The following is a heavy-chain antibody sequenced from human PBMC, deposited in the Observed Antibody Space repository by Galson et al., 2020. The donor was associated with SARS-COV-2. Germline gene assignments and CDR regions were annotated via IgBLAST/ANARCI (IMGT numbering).Heavy chain of an antibody. CDR1: GGSFSGYY. D-gene: IGHD2-15*01. Sequence: SETLSLTCAVYGGSFSGYYWSWIRQPPGKELEWIGEINHSGSTNYNPSLKSRVTISVDTSKNQFSLKLSSVTAADTAVYYCAREKVVVVVAASLSYYYGMDVWGQGTTVTVSS. J-gene: IGHJ6*02. CDR2: INHSGST. V-gene: IGHV4-34*01. CDR3: AREKVVVVVAASLSYYYGMDV.